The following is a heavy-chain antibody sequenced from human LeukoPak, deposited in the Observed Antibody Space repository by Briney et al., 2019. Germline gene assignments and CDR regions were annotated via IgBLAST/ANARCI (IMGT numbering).Heavy chain of an antibody. CDR1: GFTFSSYG. Sequence: GRSLRLSCAASGFTFSSYGMHLVRQAPGKGPDWVALISSDGSSKYYADSVKGRFTISRDNSKNTLYLQMNSLRAEDTAVYYCSRSRPKFKDFDYWGQGTLVTVSS. CDR3: SRSRPKFKDFDY. V-gene: IGHV3-30*03. CDR2: ISSDGSSK. J-gene: IGHJ4*02.